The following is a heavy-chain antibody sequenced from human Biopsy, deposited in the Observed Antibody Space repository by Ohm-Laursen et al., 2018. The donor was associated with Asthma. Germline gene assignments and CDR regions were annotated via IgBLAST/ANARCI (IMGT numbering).Heavy chain of an antibody. V-gene: IGHV1-69*13. D-gene: IGHD5-12*01. CDR3: VRGYSGSDRIVYYYSGLEV. CDR2: LIPVLGTP. Sequence: SVKVSCKASGDSFSNYAISWVRQAPGQGLEWMGGLIPVLGTPDHAQMFEGRVTITADESTSTAYMELSSLSSEDTAVYYCVRGYSGSDRIVYYYSGLEVWGQGTTVTVSS. J-gene: IGHJ6*02. CDR1: GDSFSNYA.